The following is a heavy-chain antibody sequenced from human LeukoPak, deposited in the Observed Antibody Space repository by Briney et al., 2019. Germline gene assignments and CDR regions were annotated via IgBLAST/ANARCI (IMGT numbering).Heavy chain of an antibody. Sequence: SETLSLTCGVYGGCFSGYYWSWIRQPPGKGLEWIGEINHSGSTNYNPSLKSRVTISVGTAKNQFSLKLSSVTAADTAVYYCARILTTVTTEGDYWGRGTLVTVSS. V-gene: IGHV4-34*01. CDR2: INHSGST. J-gene: IGHJ4*02. CDR3: ARILTTVTTEGDY. CDR1: GGCFSGYY. D-gene: IGHD4-17*01.